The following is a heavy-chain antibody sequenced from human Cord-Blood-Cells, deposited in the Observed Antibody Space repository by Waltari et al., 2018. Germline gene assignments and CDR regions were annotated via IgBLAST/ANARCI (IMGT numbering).Heavy chain of an antibody. CDR3: ARDPNSSGWYYFDY. J-gene: IGHJ4*02. CDR2: IYTSGST. V-gene: IGHV4-4*07. D-gene: IGHD6-19*01. Sequence: QVQLQESGPGLVKPSETLSLTCTVSGGSISSYYWSWIRQPAGKGLEWIGRIYTSGSTNYNPSLKSRVTMSVDTSKNQFSLKLSCVTAADTAVYYCARDPNSSGWYYFDYWGQGTLVTVSS. CDR1: GGSISSYY.